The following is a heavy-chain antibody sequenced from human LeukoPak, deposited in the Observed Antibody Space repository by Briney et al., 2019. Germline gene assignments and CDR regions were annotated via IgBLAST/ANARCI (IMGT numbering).Heavy chain of an antibody. V-gene: IGHV4-31*03. CDR3: ANYGSGSYRFDP. D-gene: IGHD3-10*01. CDR2: IHHSGST. CDR1: GGSISSGGYY. Sequence: SETLSLTCTVSGGSISSGGYYWSWIRQHPGKGLEWIGYIHHSGSTYYNPSLKSRLIISLDTSKNQFSLKLNSVTAADTAVYYCANYGSGSYRFDPWGQGTLVTVSS. J-gene: IGHJ5*02.